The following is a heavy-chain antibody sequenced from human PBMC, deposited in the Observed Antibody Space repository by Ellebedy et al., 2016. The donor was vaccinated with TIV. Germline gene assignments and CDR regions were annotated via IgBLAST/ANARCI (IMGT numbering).Heavy chain of an antibody. V-gene: IGHV3-48*02. J-gene: IGHJ6*02. CDR2: SSSSSSTI. CDR3: ARDRVENSSSWYLSPFRYYYYGMDV. D-gene: IGHD6-13*01. Sequence: GGSLRLSCVASGFTFSSYSMNWVRQAPGKGLEWVSYSSSSSSTIYYADSVKCRFTISRDNAKNSLYLQMNSLRDEDTAVYYCARDRVENSSSWYLSPFRYYYYGMDVWGQGTTVTVSS. CDR1: GFTFSSYS.